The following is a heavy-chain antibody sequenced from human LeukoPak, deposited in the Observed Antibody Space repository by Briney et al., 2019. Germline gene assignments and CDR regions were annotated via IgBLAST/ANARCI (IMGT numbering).Heavy chain of an antibody. CDR2: IYYSGST. V-gene: IGHV4-59*01. J-gene: IGHJ1*01. D-gene: IGHD3-22*01. CDR3: ARGAHYYYYDSSGYYPAEYFQH. CDR1: GGSISSYY. Sequence: SSETLSLTCTVSGGSISSYYWSWIRQPPVKGLEWIGYIYYSGSTNYNPSLKSRVTISVDTSKNQFSLKLSSVTAADTAVYYCARGAHYYYYDSSGYYPAEYFQHWGQGTLVTVSS.